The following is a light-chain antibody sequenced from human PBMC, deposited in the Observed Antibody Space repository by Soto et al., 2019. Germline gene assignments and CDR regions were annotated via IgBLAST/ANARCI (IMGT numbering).Light chain of an antibody. Sequence: QSGLTQPASMSGSPGQSITISCTGTSSDVGNYNYVSWYQQHPAKAPKLMIFEVSNRPSGISSRFSGSKSGNTASLTISGLQAEDEADYYFSSYATGSTYVYATRTQVTL. V-gene: IGLV2-14*01. J-gene: IGLJ1*01. CDR1: SSDVGNYNY. CDR2: EVS. CDR3: SSYATGSTYV.